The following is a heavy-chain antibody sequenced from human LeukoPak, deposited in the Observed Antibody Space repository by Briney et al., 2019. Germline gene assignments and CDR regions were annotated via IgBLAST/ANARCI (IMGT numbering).Heavy chain of an antibody. CDR1: GYTFTSYG. J-gene: IGHJ6*02. CDR2: ISAYNGNT. D-gene: IGHD4-17*01. V-gene: IGHV1-18*01. Sequence: ASAKVSCKASGYTFTSYGISWVRQAPGQGLEWMGWISAYNGNTNYAQKLQGRVTMTTDTSTSTAYMELRSLRSDDTAVYYCARVGYGDYVGYYYYYYGMDVWGQGTTVTVSS. CDR3: ARVGYGDYVGYYYYYYGMDV.